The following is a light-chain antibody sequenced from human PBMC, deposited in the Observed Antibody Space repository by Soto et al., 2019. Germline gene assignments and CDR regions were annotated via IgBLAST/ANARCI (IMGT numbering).Light chain of an antibody. CDR3: QQYGSSPWT. CDR1: QSVSSSY. J-gene: IGKJ1*01. CDR2: GAS. Sequence: EIVLTQSPGTLSLSPGEIATLSCRASQSVSSSYLAWYQQKPGQAPRLLIYGASSRATGIPDRFSGSGSGTDFTITISRLEPEDFAVYYCQQYGSSPWTFGQGTKVEIK. V-gene: IGKV3-20*01.